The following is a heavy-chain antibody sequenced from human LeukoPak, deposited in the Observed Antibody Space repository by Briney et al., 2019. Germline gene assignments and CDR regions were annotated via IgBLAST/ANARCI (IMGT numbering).Heavy chain of an antibody. D-gene: IGHD3-22*01. V-gene: IGHV1-3*01. J-gene: IGHJ4*02. CDR1: GYTFTSYA. CDR3: ARDRYYDSSGYSDYYFDY. CDR2: INAGNGNT. Sequence: GASVKVSCKASGYTFTSYAMHLVRQAPGQRLEWMGWINAGNGNTKYSQKFQGRVTITRDTSASTAYMELSSLRSEDTAVYYCARDRYYDSSGYSDYYFDYWGQGTLVTVSS.